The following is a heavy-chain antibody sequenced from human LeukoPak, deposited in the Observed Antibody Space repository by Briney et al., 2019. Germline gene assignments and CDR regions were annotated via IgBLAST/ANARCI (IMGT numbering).Heavy chain of an antibody. CDR3: ARAWLRYFDWSPTV. Sequence: PGGSLRLSCAASGFTVSSNYMSWVRQAPGKGLEWVSVIYSGGSTYYADSVKGRFTISRDNSKNTLYLQMNSLRAEDTAVYYCARAWLRYFDWSPTVWGQGTTVTVSS. CDR1: GFTVSSNY. J-gene: IGHJ6*02. CDR2: IYSGGST. D-gene: IGHD3-9*01. V-gene: IGHV3-66*01.